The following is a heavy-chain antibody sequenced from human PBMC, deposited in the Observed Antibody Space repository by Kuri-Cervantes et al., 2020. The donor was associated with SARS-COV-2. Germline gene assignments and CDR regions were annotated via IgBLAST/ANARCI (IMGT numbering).Heavy chain of an antibody. CDR3: ARQDIVVVPAAHGDYYYYYGMDV. CDR1: GGSVSGYY. J-gene: IGHJ6*02. D-gene: IGHD2-2*01. CDR2: IYYSGST. Sequence: SETLSLTCTVSGGSVSGYYWTWMRQPPGEGLEWIGSIYYSGSTYYNPSLKSRVTISVDTSKNQFSLKLSSVTAADTAVYYCARQDIVVVPAAHGDYYYYYGMDVWGQGTTVTVSS. V-gene: IGHV4-39*01.